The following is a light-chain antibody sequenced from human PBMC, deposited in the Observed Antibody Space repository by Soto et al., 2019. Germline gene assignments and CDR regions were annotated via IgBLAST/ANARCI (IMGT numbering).Light chain of an antibody. CDR1: SSDIGGYNY. V-gene: IGLV2-8*01. Sequence: SVRSPPASACGSPGQSSTTSCTGTSSDIGGYNYVSWFQQHPGKPPKLIIYEVTKRPSGVPDRFSGSKSGNTASLTVSGLQAEDEADYYCSSGAGRHLCVFGTGTTVT. CDR2: EVT. CDR3: SSGAGRHLCV. J-gene: IGLJ1*01.